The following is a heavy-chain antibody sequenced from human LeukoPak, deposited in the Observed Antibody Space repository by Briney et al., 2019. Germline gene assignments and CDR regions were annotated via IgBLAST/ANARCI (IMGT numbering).Heavy chain of an antibody. CDR3: VRPDDNSFDF. CDR2: IYETGST. CDR1: DASINNWTYY. D-gene: IGHD3-9*01. J-gene: IGHJ3*01. Sequence: SETLSLTCSGSDASINNWTYYWGWIRQPPGRGLEWIGNIYETGSTNYNPSLKSRVTISVDTSKNQFSLKLSSVTAADTAVYYCVRPDDNSFDFWGQGTMVTVSS. V-gene: IGHV4-39*01.